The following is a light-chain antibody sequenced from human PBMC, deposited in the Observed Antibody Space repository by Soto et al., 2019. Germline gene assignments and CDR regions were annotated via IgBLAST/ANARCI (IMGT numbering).Light chain of an antibody. CDR2: KAT. V-gene: IGKV1-5*03. CDR1: QSIGSW. CDR3: QHYNDFQYT. Sequence: DIQMTQSPSTLSASVGDGVTITCRASQSIGSWLAWYQQKPGKAPKLLIYKATNLQSGVPPRFRGSGSGTDFSLTISSLQPVDSATYFFQHYNDFQYTFGPGTKLEI. J-gene: IGKJ2*01.